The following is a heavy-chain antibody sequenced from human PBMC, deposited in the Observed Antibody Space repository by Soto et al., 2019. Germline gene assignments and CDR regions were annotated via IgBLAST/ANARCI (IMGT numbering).Heavy chain of an antibody. CDR2: IYWDDDK. D-gene: IGHD6-25*01. V-gene: IGHV2-5*02. CDR3: VFFCPYSGAPEYFFDY. J-gene: IGHJ4*02. Sequence: SGPTPVNPTQTLTLTCTFSGFSLSTSGLDVSRIRQPPGKALECLALIYWDDDKRYSPSLKSRLTITKDTSKNQVVLTMTKMDTLATATYYCVFFCPYSGAPEYFFDYRDQGTPVSGSS. CDR1: GFSLSTSGLD.